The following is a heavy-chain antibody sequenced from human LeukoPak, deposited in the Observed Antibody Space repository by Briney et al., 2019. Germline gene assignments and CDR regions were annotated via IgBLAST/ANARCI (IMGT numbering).Heavy chain of an antibody. D-gene: IGHD3-10*01. CDR1: GGSISSYY. CDR3: ARAGSRQYYLNWFDP. Sequence: KPSETLSLTCTVSGGSISSYYWSWIRQPPGKGLEWIGYIYYSGSTNYNPSLKSRVTISVDTSKNQFSLKLSSVTAADTAVYYCARAGSRQYYLNWFDPWGQGTLVTVSS. J-gene: IGHJ5*02. V-gene: IGHV4-59*01. CDR2: IYYSGST.